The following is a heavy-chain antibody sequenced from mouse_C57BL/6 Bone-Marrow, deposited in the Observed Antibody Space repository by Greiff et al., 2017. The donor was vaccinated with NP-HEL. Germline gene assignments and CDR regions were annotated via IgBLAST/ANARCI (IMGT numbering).Heavy chain of an antibody. V-gene: IGHV1-69*01. J-gene: IGHJ4*01. Sequence: QVQLQQPGAELVMPGASVKLSCKASGYTFTSYWMHWVKQRPGQGLEWIGEIDPSDSYTNYNQKFKGKSTLTVDKSSSTAYMQLRSLTTKDTAVYYGAKLYRRCYARDYWVRGTSVTVTS. CDR2: IDPSDSYT. D-gene: IGHD5-1*01. CDR3: AKLYRRCYARDY. CDR1: GYTFTSYW.